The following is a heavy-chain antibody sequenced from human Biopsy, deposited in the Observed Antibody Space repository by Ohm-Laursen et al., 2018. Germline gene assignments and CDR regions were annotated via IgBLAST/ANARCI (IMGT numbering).Heavy chain of an antibody. CDR3: ARDGKRWNYSTYFSWHFDL. V-gene: IGHV3-30*03. Sequence: SLRLSCAASGFTFTSYAMHWVRQAPGKGLEWVAVISYDGSGEYYADSLQGRFIISRDNPKNTVDLQMNSLRAEDTAVYFCARDGKRWNYSTYFSWHFDLWGRGTLVTVSS. CDR2: ISYDGSGE. J-gene: IGHJ2*01. CDR1: GFTFTSYA. D-gene: IGHD1-7*01.